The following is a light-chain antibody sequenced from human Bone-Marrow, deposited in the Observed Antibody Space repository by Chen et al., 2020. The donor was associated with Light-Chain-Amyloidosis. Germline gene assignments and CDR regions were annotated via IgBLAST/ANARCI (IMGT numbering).Light chain of an antibody. J-gene: IGLJ1*01. Sequence: QSVLTQPPSVSGAPGQRVTISCTGSSSNLGAGYDVHWYQQLPGTAPKLLMYSNNNRPAGVPDRFEASKSGTSASRAITGLQTEDEADYFCQSYDSSLFYVFGTGTKVTVL. CDR3: QSYDSSLFYV. CDR2: SNN. V-gene: IGLV1-40*01. CDR1: SSNLGAGYD.